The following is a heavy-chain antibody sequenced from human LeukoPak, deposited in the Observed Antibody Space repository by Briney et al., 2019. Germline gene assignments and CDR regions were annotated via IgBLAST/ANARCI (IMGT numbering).Heavy chain of an antibody. CDR3: ASAILGAYYFDY. CDR1: GGTFSSYA. Sequence: SVKVSCKASGGTFSSYAISWVRQAPGQGLEWMGGIIPIFGTANYAQKFQGRVTITTDESTSTAYMELSSLRSEDTAVYYCASAILGAYYFDYWGQGTLVTVSS. J-gene: IGHJ4*02. CDR2: IIPIFGTA. V-gene: IGHV1-69*05.